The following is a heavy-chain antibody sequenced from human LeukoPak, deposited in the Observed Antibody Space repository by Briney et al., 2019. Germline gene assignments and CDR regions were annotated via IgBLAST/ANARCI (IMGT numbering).Heavy chain of an antibody. CDR2: IKQDGSEK. D-gene: IGHD3-9*01. CDR1: GFTFDDYG. Sequence: GGSLRLSCAASGFTFDDYGMSWVRHAPGKGLEWVANIKQDGSEKYYVDSVKGRFTISRDNAKNSLYLQMNSLRAEDTAVYYCARLDYDILTGVNFDYWGQGTLVTVSS. V-gene: IGHV3-7*01. J-gene: IGHJ4*02. CDR3: ARLDYDILTGVNFDY.